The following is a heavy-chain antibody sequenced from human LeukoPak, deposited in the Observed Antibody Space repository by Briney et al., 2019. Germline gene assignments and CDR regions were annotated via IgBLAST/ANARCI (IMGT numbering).Heavy chain of an antibody. D-gene: IGHD3-9*01. CDR2: INPNSSGT. V-gene: IGHV1-2*02. CDR1: GYTFTGYY. Sequence: ASVKVPCKASGYTFTGYYMHWVRQAPGQGLEWMGWINPNSSGTNYAQKFQGRVTMTRDTSISTAYMELSRLRSDDTAVYYCARDHSITIAAGFDPWGQGTLVTVSS. CDR3: ARDHSITIAAGFDP. J-gene: IGHJ5*02.